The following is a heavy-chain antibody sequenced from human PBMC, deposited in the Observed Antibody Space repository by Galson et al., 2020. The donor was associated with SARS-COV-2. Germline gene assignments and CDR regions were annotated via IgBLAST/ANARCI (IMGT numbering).Heavy chain of an antibody. Sequence: SGPTLVKPPQTLTLTCTFSGFSLSTSGMCVSWIRQPPGKALEWLALIDWDDDKYYSTALKTRLTISKDTSKDQVVLTMTNMDPVDTATYYCARMGWELYAFDIWGQGTMVTVSS. D-gene: IGHD1-26*01. CDR1: GFSLSTSGMC. J-gene: IGHJ3*02. V-gene: IGHV2-70*01. CDR2: IDWDDDK. CDR3: ARMGWELYAFDI.